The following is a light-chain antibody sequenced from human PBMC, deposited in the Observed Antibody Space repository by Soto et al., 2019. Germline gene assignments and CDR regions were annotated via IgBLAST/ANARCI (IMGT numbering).Light chain of an antibody. J-gene: IGKJ5*01. CDR1: QDISNY. Sequence: DIKITHSPSSLSASVEDRVTITCQAIQDISNYLNWYQQKPGKAPKLLIYDASNLETGVPSRFSGSGSGTDFTFTISSLQPEDIATYYCQQYDNLPITFGQGTRLEIK. CDR3: QQYDNLPIT. V-gene: IGKV1-33*01. CDR2: DAS.